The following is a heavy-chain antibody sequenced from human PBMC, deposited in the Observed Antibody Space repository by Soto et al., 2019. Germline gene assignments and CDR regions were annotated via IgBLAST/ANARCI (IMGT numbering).Heavy chain of an antibody. CDR1: GFTFSSYS. Sequence: GRSLRLSCAAAGFTFSSYSMNWVRQAPGKGLEWVSSISSSSSYIYYADSVKGRFTISRDNAKNSLYLQMNSLRAEDTAVYYCARDSAIFGVVIRPDAFDIWGQGTMVTASS. J-gene: IGHJ3*02. D-gene: IGHD3-3*01. CDR2: ISSSSSYI. CDR3: ARDSAIFGVVIRPDAFDI. V-gene: IGHV3-21*01.